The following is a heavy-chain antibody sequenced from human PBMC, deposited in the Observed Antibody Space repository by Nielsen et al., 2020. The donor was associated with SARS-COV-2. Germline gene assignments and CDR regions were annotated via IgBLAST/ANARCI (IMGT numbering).Heavy chain of an antibody. CDR1: GGSIGGYY. CDR3: ASGIVVAFDAFDI. V-gene: IGHV4-59*01. CDR2: IYYSGST. J-gene: IGHJ3*02. Sequence: SETLSLTCTVSGGSIGGYYWSWIRQPPGKGLEWIGYIYYSGSTNYNPSLKSRVTISVDTSKNQFSLKLSSVTAADTAVYYCASGIVVAFDAFDIWGQGTMVTVSS. D-gene: IGHD2-2*01.